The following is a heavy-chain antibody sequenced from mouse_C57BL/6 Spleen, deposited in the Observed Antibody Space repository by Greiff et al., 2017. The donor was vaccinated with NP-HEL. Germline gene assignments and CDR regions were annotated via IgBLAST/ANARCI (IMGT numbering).Heavy chain of an antibody. V-gene: IGHV1-55*01. J-gene: IGHJ2*01. CDR2: IYPGSGST. D-gene: IGHD2-10*01. CDR3: ARGLPYYFDY. CDR1: GYTFTSYW. Sequence: QVQLQQPGAELVKPGASVKMSCKASGYTFTSYWITWVKQRPGQGLEWIGDIYPGSGSTNYNEKFKGKATLTADKSSSTAYMQLSSLTSEDSAVYFCARGLPYYFDYWGQGTTLTVSS.